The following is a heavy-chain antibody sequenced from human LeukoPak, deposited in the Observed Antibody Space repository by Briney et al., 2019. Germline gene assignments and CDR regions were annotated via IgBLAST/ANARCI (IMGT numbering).Heavy chain of an antibody. J-gene: IGHJ4*02. CDR3: AMVTLVTPFDY. CDR2: ISNDGSTK. V-gene: IGHV3-30*03. Sequence: PGGSLRLSCAASGFTFNNYAMHWVRQAPGKGLEWVAVISNDGSTKYYRDSVKGRFTIFRDNSKNTLYLQMSSLRAEDTAVYYCAMVTLVTPFDYWGQGTLVTVSS. D-gene: IGHD2-21*02. CDR1: GFTFNNYA.